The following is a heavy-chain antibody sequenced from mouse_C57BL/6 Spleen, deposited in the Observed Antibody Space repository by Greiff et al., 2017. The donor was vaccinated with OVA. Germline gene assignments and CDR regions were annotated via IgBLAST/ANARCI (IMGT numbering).Heavy chain of an antibody. CDR3: ARREGYYYGSSYGYFDY. J-gene: IGHJ2*01. CDR2: IYPGDGDT. D-gene: IGHD1-1*01. V-gene: IGHV1-82*01. CDR1: GYAFSSSW. Sequence: QVQLQQSGPELVKPGASVKISCKASGYAFSSSWMNWVKQRPGKGLEWIGRIYPGDGDTNYNGKFKGKATLTADKSSSTAYMQLSSLTSEDSAVYFCARREGYYYGSSYGYFDYWGQGTTLTVSS.